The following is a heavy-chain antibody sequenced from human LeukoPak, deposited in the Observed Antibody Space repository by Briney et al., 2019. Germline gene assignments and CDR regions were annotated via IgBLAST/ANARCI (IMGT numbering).Heavy chain of an antibody. D-gene: IGHD6-19*01. CDR3: ARGAVAAPYYFDY. Sequence: PSETLPLTCTVSGGSISSYYWSWIRQPPGKGLEWIGYIYYSGSTNYNPSLKSRVTISVDTSKNQFSLKLSSVTAADTAVYYCARGAVAAPYYFDYWGQGTLVTVSS. V-gene: IGHV4-59*01. J-gene: IGHJ4*02. CDR1: GGSISSYY. CDR2: IYYSGST.